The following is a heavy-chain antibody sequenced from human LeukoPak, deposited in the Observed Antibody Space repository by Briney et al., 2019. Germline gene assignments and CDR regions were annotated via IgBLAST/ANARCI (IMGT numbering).Heavy chain of an antibody. J-gene: IGHJ6*02. CDR1: GGSISSSSYY. Sequence: SETLSLTCTVSGGSISSSSYYWGWIRQPPGRGLEWIGNIYYNGNTYYNPSLKSRVTISVDTSKNQFSLKLSSVTAADTAVYYCAGTTVTTSNYYYYGMDVWGQGTTVTVSS. CDR3: AGTTVTTSNYYYYGMDV. D-gene: IGHD4-17*01. CDR2: IYYNGNT. V-gene: IGHV4-39*07.